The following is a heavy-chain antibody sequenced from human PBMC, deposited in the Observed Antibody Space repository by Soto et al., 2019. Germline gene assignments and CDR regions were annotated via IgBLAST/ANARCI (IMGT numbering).Heavy chain of an antibody. CDR1: GFTFSGSA. V-gene: IGHV3-73*02. D-gene: IGHD6-13*01. Sequence: EVQLVESGGGLVQPGGSLKLSCAASGFTFSGSAMHWVRQASGKGREWVGSIRSKANSYATAYAASVKGRFTISRDDSKNTAYLQMNSLKTEDTAVYYCTSSGGSSSSAGLAYWGQGTLVTVSS. CDR3: TSSGGSSSSAGLAY. J-gene: IGHJ4*02. CDR2: IRSKANSYAT.